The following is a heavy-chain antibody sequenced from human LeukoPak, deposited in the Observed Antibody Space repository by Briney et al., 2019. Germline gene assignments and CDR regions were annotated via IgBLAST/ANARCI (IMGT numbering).Heavy chain of an antibody. D-gene: IGHD5-24*01. CDR1: GGTFRNYG. Sequence: SVKVSCKASGGTFRNYGFTWVRQAPGQGLEWMGRILPIVDLTDYAPKLRGRVTITAEKSTRTTYMELRSLRSDDTAVYYCARDGGWLQTQNHYYYHGMDVWGQGTTVTVSS. CDR2: ILPIVDLT. V-gene: IGHV1-69*04. CDR3: ARDGGWLQTQNHYYYHGMDV. J-gene: IGHJ6*02.